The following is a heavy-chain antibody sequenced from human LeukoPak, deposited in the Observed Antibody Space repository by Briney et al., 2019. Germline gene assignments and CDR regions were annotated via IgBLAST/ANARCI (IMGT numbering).Heavy chain of an antibody. CDR2: IYHSGST. Sequence: PSETLSLTCAVSGYSISSGYYWGWIRQPPGKGLEWIGSIYHSGSTYYNPSHKSRVTISVDTSKNQFSLKLSSVTAADTAVYYCALGRGYDPYWYFDLWGRGTLVTVPS. V-gene: IGHV4-38-2*01. CDR3: ALGRGYDPYWYFDL. CDR1: GYSISSGYY. D-gene: IGHD3-22*01. J-gene: IGHJ2*01.